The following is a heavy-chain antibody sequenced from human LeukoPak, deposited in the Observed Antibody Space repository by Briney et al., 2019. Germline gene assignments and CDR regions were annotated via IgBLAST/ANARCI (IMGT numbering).Heavy chain of an antibody. Sequence: GGSLRLSCAASGFTFSSYAMSWVRQAPGKGLKWVSAISGSGGTTYYADSVRGRFTISRDNSKNTLYLQMNSLRAEDTAVYYCAKGDSSGWYWGQGTLVTVSS. V-gene: IGHV3-23*01. CDR1: GFTFSSYA. CDR2: ISGSGGTT. J-gene: IGHJ4*02. CDR3: AKGDSSGWY. D-gene: IGHD6-19*01.